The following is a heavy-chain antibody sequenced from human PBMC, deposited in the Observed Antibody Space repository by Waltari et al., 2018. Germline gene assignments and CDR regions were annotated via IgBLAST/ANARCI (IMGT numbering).Heavy chain of an antibody. CDR3: ARDMFGYYYGMDV. CDR1: GFTFRSYD. J-gene: IGHJ6*02. Sequence: EVQLVESGGGWVQPGGSLRPSCAPPGFTFRSYDLNWVRQAPGKGLEWFSYISSSGSTIYYADSVKGRFTISRDNAKNSLYLQMNSLRAEDTAVYYCARDMFGYYYGMDVWGQGTTVTVSS. D-gene: IGHD3-3*02. CDR2: ISSSGSTI. V-gene: IGHV3-48*03.